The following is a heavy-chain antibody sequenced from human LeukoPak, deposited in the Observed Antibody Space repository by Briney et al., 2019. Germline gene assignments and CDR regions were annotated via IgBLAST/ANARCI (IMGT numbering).Heavy chain of an antibody. J-gene: IGHJ4*02. CDR1: GFTFSVYG. CDR2: IYSGGST. Sequence: PGGSLRLSCAASGFTFSVYGMHWVRQAPGKGLEWVSLIYSGGSTYYADSVKGRFTISRDNSKNTVYLQMNSLRAEDTAVYYCARNIPVTRWGYWGQGTLVTVSS. V-gene: IGHV3-66*01. D-gene: IGHD2-21*01. CDR3: ARNIPVTRWGY.